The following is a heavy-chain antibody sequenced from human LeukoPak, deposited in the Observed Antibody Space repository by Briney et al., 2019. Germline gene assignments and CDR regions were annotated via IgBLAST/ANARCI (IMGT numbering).Heavy chain of an antibody. J-gene: IGHJ4*02. Sequence: GGSLRLSCAASGFTFSSYGMRWVRQAPGKGLEWVAFIRNDGSNKYYADSVKGRFTISRDNSKNTLYLQMNSLRAQDTAVYYCARDQVSIAGTGIDYWGQGTLVTVSS. D-gene: IGHD6-13*01. CDR1: GFTFSSYG. V-gene: IGHV3-30*02. CDR2: IRNDGSNK. CDR3: ARDQVSIAGTGIDY.